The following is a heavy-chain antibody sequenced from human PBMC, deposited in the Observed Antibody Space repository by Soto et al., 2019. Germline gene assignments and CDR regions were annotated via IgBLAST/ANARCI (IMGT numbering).Heavy chain of an antibody. Sequence: EVQLVQSGAEVKKAGESLKSSCKGSGYTFAHYWIVWVRQMPGKGLEWVGLIYPDDSQTRYSPSFQGQVTISADNSISTASLQWTSLTASDTAIYYCARYSAPSLAGNWFDPWGQGTLVTVTS. CDR3: ARYSAPSLAGNWFDP. V-gene: IGHV5-51*01. J-gene: IGHJ5*02. CDR1: GYTFAHYW. D-gene: IGHD1-26*01. CDR2: IYPDDSQT.